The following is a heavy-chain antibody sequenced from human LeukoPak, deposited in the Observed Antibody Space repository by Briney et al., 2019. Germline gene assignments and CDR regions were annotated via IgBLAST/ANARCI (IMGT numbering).Heavy chain of an antibody. D-gene: IGHD1-14*01. CDR3: ARVPENNWFDS. J-gene: IGHJ5*01. V-gene: IGHV3-74*01. CDR1: GFTFSSYW. Sequence: GGSLRLSCAASGFTFSSYWMHWVRQAPGKGLVWVSRINSDGSSTTYADSVGGRFTISRDNARNTLYLQMNSLRADDTAVYYCARVPENNWFDSWGQGTLVTVSS. CDR2: INSDGSST.